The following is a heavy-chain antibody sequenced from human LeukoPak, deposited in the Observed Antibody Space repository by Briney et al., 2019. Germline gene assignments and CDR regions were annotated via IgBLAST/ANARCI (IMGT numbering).Heavy chain of an antibody. D-gene: IGHD3-10*01. CDR1: GFTFDDYA. CDR3: AKDLISPRSVGSSEKLDY. CDR2: IFGSGIDT. J-gene: IGHJ4*02. Sequence: HPGRSLRLSCAASGFTFDDYAMHWVRQAPGKGLEWVSSIFGSGIDTQYADSVKGRFTISRDNSKNTLYLEMNSLRPEDTAIYYCAKDLISPRSVGSSEKLDYWGQGALVTVSS. V-gene: IGHV3-23*01.